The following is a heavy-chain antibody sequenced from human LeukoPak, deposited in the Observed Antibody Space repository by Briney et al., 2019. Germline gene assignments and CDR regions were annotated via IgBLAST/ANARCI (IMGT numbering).Heavy chain of an antibody. CDR1: GAAFSILA. CDR2: IGGDGATT. D-gene: IGHD5-18*01. CDR3: ATGYNYYYDY. Sequence: GKSPRPSRAVSGAAFSILAMHWVRQCPGKGKEFVSAIGGDGATTHYADSVRGRFTISRDNSKNTVHLQMGSLRPEDMAVYYCATGYNYYYDYWGQGTLVSVSS. J-gene: IGHJ4*02. V-gene: IGHV3-64*02.